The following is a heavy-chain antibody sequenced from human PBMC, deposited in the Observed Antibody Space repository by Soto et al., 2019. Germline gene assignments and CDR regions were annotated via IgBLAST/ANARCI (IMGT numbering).Heavy chain of an antibody. CDR3: ARGTTLAIFDYGMDV. J-gene: IGHJ6*02. CDR1: GFTFTSYA. V-gene: IGHV3-30-3*01. D-gene: IGHD3-3*01. Sequence: QVQLVESGGGVVQPGRSLRLSCAASGFTFTSYAMHWVRQAPGKGLEWVAVISNDGSNYYYEYSVRGRFTISSDNTKNTLFLQMSSLRGEDSGVYYCARGTTLAIFDYGMDVWGQGTTVTVSS. CDR2: ISNDGSNY.